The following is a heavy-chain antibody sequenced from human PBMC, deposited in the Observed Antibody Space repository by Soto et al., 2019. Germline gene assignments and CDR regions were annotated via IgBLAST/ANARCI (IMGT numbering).Heavy chain of an antibody. Sequence: PGGSLRLSCAASGFTFSSYGMHWVRQAPGKGLEWMAVISHDGTKKYYVDSVKGRFTISRDNSKNTLYLQMNSLRVEDTAVYYCAFDFWGQGTLVTVSS. CDR2: ISHDGTKK. V-gene: IGHV3-30*03. J-gene: IGHJ4*02. CDR1: GFTFSSYG. CDR3: AFDF.